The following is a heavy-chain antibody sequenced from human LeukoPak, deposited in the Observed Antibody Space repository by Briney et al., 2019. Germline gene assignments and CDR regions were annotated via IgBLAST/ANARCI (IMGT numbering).Heavy chain of an antibody. D-gene: IGHD1-26*01. V-gene: IGHV3-21*01. Sequence: GGSLRLSCAASGFTFSSYSMNWVRQAPGKGLEWVSSISSSSSYIYYADSVKGRFTISRDNAKNSLYLQINSLRAEDTAVYYCARGRFGSYISFDYWGQGTLVTVSS. CDR3: ARGRFGSYISFDY. CDR2: ISSSSSYI. J-gene: IGHJ4*02. CDR1: GFTFSSYS.